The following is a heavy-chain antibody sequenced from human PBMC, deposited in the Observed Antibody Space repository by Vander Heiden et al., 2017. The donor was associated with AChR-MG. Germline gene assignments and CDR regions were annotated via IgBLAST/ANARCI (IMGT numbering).Heavy chain of an antibody. V-gene: IGHV3-33*01. CDR3: ARDKLTMVRGVIINGYYGMDV. CDR1: GFTFSSYG. Sequence: QVQLVESGGGVVQPGRSLRLSCAASGFTFSSYGMPWVRQAPGKGLEWVAVIWYDGSNKYYADSVKGRFTISRDNSKNTLYLQMNSLRAEDTAVYYCARDKLTMVRGVIINGYYGMDVWGQGTTVTVSS. J-gene: IGHJ6*02. CDR2: IWYDGSNK. D-gene: IGHD3-10*01.